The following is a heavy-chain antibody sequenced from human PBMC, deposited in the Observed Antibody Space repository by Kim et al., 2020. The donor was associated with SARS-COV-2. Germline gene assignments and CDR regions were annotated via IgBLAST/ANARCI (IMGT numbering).Heavy chain of an antibody. CDR1: GFTFSSYW. V-gene: IGHV3-74*01. Sequence: GGSLRLSCAASGFTFSSYWMHWVRQAPGKGLVWVSRINSDGSSTSYADSVKGRFTISRDNAKNTLYLQMNSLRAEDTAVYYCARDGRPYDILTGYYSYGVDYWGHGTLVTVSS. D-gene: IGHD3-9*01. CDR3: ARDGRPYDILTGYYSYGVDY. CDR2: INSDGSST. J-gene: IGHJ4*01.